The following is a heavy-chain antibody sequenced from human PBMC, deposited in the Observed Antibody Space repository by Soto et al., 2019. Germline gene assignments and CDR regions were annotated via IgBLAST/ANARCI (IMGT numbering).Heavy chain of an antibody. Sequence: LSLTCTVSGGSINTFYWSWVRQPAGKGLEWIGRIFSSGSTSFNPSLESRVAMSVDTSKNHFSLNLSSVTAADMDVYYCAREGSYSAYNFAHGIQLWSFDFWGQGALVTVSS. V-gene: IGHV4-4*07. CDR3: AREGSYSAYNFAHGIQLWSFDF. CDR2: IFSSGST. CDR1: GGSINTFY. D-gene: IGHD5-12*01. J-gene: IGHJ4*02.